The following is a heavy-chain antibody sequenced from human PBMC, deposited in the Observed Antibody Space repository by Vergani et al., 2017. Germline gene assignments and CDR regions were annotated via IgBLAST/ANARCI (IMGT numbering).Heavy chain of an antibody. CDR3: AKDRPELWFGDLCAFDI. D-gene: IGHD3-10*01. J-gene: IGHJ3*02. Sequence: QVQLVESGGGLVKPGGSLRLSCAASGFTFSDYYMSWIRQAPGKGLEWVSYISSSSSYTNYADSVKGRFTISRDNAKNSLYLQMNSLRAEDTAVYYCAKDRPELWFGDLCAFDIWGQGTMVTVSS. CDR2: ISSSSSYT. V-gene: IGHV3-11*05. CDR1: GFTFSDYY.